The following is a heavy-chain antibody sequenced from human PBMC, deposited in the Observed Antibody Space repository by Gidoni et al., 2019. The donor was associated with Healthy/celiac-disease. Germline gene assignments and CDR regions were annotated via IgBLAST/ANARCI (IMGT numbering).Heavy chain of an antibody. Sequence: QVTLRESGPALVKPTQTLTLTCTLSGFSLSTSGMCVSWIRQPPGKALEWLARIDWDDDKYYRTSLKTRLTISKDTSKYQVVLTMTNMDPVDTATYCGARSKYSSSEPPDYWGQGTLVTVSS. CDR1: GFSLSTSGMC. CDR2: IDWDDDK. V-gene: IGHV2-70*15. J-gene: IGHJ4*02. D-gene: IGHD6-13*01. CDR3: ARSKYSSSEPPDY.